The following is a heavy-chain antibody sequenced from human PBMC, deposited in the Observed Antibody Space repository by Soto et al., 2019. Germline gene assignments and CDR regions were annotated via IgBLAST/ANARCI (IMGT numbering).Heavy chain of an antibody. CDR3: ATARYYDSTGYLYYFDS. D-gene: IGHD3-22*01. CDR2: ITGSGDYT. J-gene: IGHJ4*02. V-gene: IGHV3-23*01. Sequence: EVQLLESGGGLVQPGGSLRLSCAASGFTFSNYSMSWVRQAPGKGLEWVLSITGSGDYTYYADSVKGRFTISRDNSKYTLYLQMNSLRAEDTAVYYCATARYYDSTGYLYYFDSWGQGTLVTVSS. CDR1: GFTFSNYS.